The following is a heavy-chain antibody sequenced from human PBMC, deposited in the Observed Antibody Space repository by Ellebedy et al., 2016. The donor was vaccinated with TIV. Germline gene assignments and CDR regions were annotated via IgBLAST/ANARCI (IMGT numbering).Heavy chain of an antibody. Sequence: AASVKVSCKASGYTFPSYGISWVRQAPGLGLEWMGWISPYSGNTNYAQKFQDRVTLTTDTSTSTAYMELRSLRSDDTAVYYCVRAYDVLTAYYSFDYWGQGTLVTVSS. J-gene: IGHJ4*02. V-gene: IGHV1-18*01. D-gene: IGHD3-9*01. CDR3: VRAYDVLTAYYSFDY. CDR2: ISPYSGNT. CDR1: GYTFPSYG.